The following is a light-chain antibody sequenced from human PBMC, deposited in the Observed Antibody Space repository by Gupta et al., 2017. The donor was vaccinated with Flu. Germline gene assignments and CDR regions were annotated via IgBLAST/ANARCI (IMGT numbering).Light chain of an antibody. V-gene: IGLV1-40*01. CDR3: PSYDSSLSALV. CDR2: GNS. CDR1: SNIWAGYD. Sequence: SNIWAGYDQHCYQQLAGKAPKLLIYGNSNRPAGVPDRFSGSKSGTAASLAITVLQAEDDADYYCPSYDSSLSALVFGGGTKLTVL. J-gene: IGLJ2*01.